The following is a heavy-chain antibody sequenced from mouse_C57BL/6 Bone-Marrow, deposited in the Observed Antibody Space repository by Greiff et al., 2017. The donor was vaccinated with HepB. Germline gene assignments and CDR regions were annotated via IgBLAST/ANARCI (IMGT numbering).Heavy chain of an antibody. Sequence: EVMLVESGGGLVQPGGSLKLSCAASGFTFSDYYMYWVRQTPEKRLEWVAYISNGGGSTYYPDTVKGRFTISRDNAKNTLYLQLSRLKSEDTAMYYCARHIRYYGSSPFAYWGQGTLVTVSA. V-gene: IGHV5-12*01. CDR3: ARHIRYYGSSPFAY. CDR1: GFTFSDYY. J-gene: IGHJ3*01. D-gene: IGHD1-1*01. CDR2: ISNGGGST.